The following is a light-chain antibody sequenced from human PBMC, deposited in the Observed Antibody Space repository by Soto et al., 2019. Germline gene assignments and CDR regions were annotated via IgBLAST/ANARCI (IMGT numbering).Light chain of an antibody. CDR3: QHYNSYSEA. J-gene: IGKJ1*01. Sequence: DIQMTQSPSTLSGSVGDRFTITCRASQTISSWLAWYQQKPGKAPKLLIYKASTLKSGGPSRFSGSGSGTDFTLTISSLQAEDFATYYCQHYNSYSEAFGQGTKV. V-gene: IGKV1-5*03. CDR1: QTISSW. CDR2: KAS.